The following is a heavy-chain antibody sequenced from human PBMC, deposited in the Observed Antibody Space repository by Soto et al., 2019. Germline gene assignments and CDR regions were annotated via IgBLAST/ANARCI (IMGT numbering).Heavy chain of an antibody. V-gene: IGHV1-8*01. CDR3: ARDLEKYHYGSNKFWNGMDV. D-gene: IGHD3-10*01. J-gene: IGHJ6*02. CDR1: GYSFTSLD. Sequence: ASVKVSCKASGYSFTSLDINWVRQTAGQGLEWMGWMEPSTGRTGYAQKFQGRVTMTRDTSINTAYMELSSLRSEDTAVYYCARDLEKYHYGSNKFWNGMDVWGQGTTVTVSS. CDR2: MEPSTGRT.